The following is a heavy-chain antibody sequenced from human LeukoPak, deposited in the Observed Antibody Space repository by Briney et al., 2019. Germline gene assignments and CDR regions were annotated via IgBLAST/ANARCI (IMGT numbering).Heavy chain of an antibody. V-gene: IGHV3-74*01. J-gene: IGHJ4*02. CDR3: ATKQWLAPPPDS. Sequence: GGSLRLSCAVSGFTFNNYVMNWVRQAPGKGLESVSRINTDGTVTTYADSVKGRFTVSRDNADNTMFLQMNSVRDEDTAVYYCATKQWLAPPPDSWGQGTPVTVSS. D-gene: IGHD6-19*01. CDR2: INTDGTVT. CDR1: GFTFNNYV.